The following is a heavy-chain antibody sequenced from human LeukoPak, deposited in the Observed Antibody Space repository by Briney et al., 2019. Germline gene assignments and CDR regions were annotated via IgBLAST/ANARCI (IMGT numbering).Heavy chain of an antibody. J-gene: IGHJ4*02. V-gene: IGHV4-59*01. CDR1: GGSISSYY. Sequence: SETLSLTCTVSGGSISSYYWSWIRQPPGKGLEWIGYIYYSGTTNYNPSLKSRVTISVDTSKNQFSLKLSSVTAADTAVYYCARDYPTFDYWGQGTLVTVSS. CDR2: IYYSGTT. CDR3: ARDYPTFDY.